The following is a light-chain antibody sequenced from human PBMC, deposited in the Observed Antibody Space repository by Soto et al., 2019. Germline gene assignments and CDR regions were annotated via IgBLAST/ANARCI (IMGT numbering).Light chain of an antibody. CDR1: SSDVGGYNY. CDR2: DVS. V-gene: IGLV2-11*01. CDR3: CSYAGSYTFYV. J-gene: IGLJ1*01. Sequence: QSVLTQPRSVSGPPGQSVTISCTGTSSDVGGYNYVSWYQQHPGKAPKLMIYDVSKRPSGVPDRFSGSKSGNTASLTISGLQAEDEADYYCCSYAGSYTFYVFGTGTKVTV.